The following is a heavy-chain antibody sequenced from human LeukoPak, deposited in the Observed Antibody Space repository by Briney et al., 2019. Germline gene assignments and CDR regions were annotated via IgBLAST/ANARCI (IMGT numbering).Heavy chain of an antibody. D-gene: IGHD5-12*01. Sequence: GGSLRLSCAASGFTFSSYGMHWVRQAPGKGLEWVAVISYDGSNKYYADSVKGRFTISRDNSKNTLYLQMNSLRAEDTAVYYCAKKSGGYSGYDYISWFDPWGQGTLVTVPS. CDR1: GFTFSSYG. V-gene: IGHV3-30*18. CDR3: AKKSGGYSGYDYISWFDP. CDR2: ISYDGSNK. J-gene: IGHJ5*02.